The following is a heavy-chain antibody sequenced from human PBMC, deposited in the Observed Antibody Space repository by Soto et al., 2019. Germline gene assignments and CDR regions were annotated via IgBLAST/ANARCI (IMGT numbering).Heavy chain of an antibody. J-gene: IGHJ4*02. D-gene: IGHD6-13*01. CDR2: ISGSGGST. CDR3: AKYNIAAAHRYYFDY. Sequence: PGGSLRLSCAASGFTFSSYAMHWVRQAPGKGLEWVSAISGSGGSTYYADSVKGRFTISRDNSKNTLYLQMNSLRAEDTAVYYCAKYNIAAAHRYYFDYWGQGTLVTVSS. V-gene: IGHV3-23*01. CDR1: GFTFSSYA.